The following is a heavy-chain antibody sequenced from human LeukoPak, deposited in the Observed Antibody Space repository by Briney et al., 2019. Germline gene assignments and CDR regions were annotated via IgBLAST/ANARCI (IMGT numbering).Heavy chain of an antibody. CDR1: GYSFTGYY. CDR3: ARVRHYGSGTFLWAPSFDI. J-gene: IGHJ3*02. Sequence: ASVKVSCKASGYSFTGYYMHWVRQAPGQGLEWMGWINPNTGGTNYAQKFLGRVTMTRDTSISTVYMELSRLRSDDTAVYYCARVRHYGSGTFLWAPSFDIWGQGTTVTVSS. V-gene: IGHV1-2*02. CDR2: INPNTGGT. D-gene: IGHD3-10*01.